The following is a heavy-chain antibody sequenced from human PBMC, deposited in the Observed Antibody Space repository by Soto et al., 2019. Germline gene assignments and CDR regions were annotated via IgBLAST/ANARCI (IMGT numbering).Heavy chain of an antibody. J-gene: IGHJ4*02. CDR2: ISYDGSNK. V-gene: IGHV3-30*18. D-gene: IGHD6-25*01. CDR3: AKDLSGY. CDR1: GFTFSSYG. Sequence: QVQLVESGGGVVQPGRSLRLSCAASGFTFSSYGMHWVRQAPGKGLEWVAVISYDGSNKYYADSVKGRFTISRDNSKNTLYLQMNSLRAEETAVYYCAKDLSGYWGQGTLVTVSS.